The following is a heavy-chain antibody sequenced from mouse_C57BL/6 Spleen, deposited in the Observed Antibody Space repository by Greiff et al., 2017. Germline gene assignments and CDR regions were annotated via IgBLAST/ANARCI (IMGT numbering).Heavy chain of an antibody. V-gene: IGHV1-9*01. Sequence: QVQLKESGAELMKPGASVKLSCKATGYTFTGYWIEWVKQRPGHGLEWIGEILPGSGSTNYNEKFKGKATFTAVTASNTAYMQLSSLTTYESAIYYCARGGVYYGSSYPFDDWGQGTTLTVSS. D-gene: IGHD1-1*01. CDR1: GYTFTGYW. CDR2: ILPGSGST. J-gene: IGHJ2*01. CDR3: ARGGVYYGSSYPFDD.